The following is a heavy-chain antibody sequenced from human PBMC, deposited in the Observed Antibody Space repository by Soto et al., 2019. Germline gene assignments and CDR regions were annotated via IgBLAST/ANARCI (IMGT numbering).Heavy chain of an antibody. Sequence: SETLSLTCTVSGVSVSSGTYYWSWIRQPPGKGLEWIGYIYYSGSTNYNPSLKSRVTISVDTSKNQFSLKLSSVTAADTAVYYCARGYSYYDILTGYYNPYYFDYWGQGTLVTVSS. J-gene: IGHJ4*02. V-gene: IGHV4-61*01. CDR2: IYYSGST. D-gene: IGHD3-9*01. CDR1: GVSVSSGTYY. CDR3: ARGYSYYDILTGYYNPYYFDY.